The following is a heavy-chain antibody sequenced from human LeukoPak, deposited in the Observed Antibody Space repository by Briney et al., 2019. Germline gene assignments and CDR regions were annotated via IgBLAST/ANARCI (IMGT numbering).Heavy chain of an antibody. CDR3: TRVRHGDYFDY. Sequence: EGSLRLSCAAAGFSISDHYMDWVRQAPGKGLEWVGRVRNKPNGYTTDYGTSVKGRFTISRDDSKNSLYLQMNSLTSEDTAVYYCTRVRHGDYFDYWGQGTLVSVSS. V-gene: IGHV3-72*01. CDR1: GFSISDHY. CDR2: VRNKPNGYTT. J-gene: IGHJ4*02. D-gene: IGHD4-17*01.